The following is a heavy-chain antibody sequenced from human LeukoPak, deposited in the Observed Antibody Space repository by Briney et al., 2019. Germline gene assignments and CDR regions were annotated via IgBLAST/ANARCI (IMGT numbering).Heavy chain of an antibody. CDR1: GFTFSSYG. CDR2: ISYDGSNK. CDR3: AKISSYEIYGMDV. J-gene: IGHJ6*02. D-gene: IGHD2-2*01. Sequence: PGGSLRLSCAASGFTFSSYGMHWVRQAPGKGLEWVAVISYDGSNKYYADSVKGRFTISGDNSKNTLYLQMNSLRAEDTAVYYCAKISSYEIYGMDVWGQGTTVTVSS. V-gene: IGHV3-30*18.